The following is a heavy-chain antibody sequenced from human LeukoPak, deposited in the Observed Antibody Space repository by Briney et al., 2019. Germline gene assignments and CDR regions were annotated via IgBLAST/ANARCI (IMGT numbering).Heavy chain of an antibody. CDR3: ARDPAAAGIVDY. V-gene: IGHV3-30*04. Sequence: GGSLRLSCAASGFTFSSYAMHGVRQAPGKGLEWVAVISYDGSNKYYADSVKGLFTISRDTSKNPLYLQMNSLRAEDTAVYYCARDPAAAGIVDYWGQGTLVTVSS. CDR2: ISYDGSNK. CDR1: GFTFSSYA. J-gene: IGHJ4*01. D-gene: IGHD6-13*01.